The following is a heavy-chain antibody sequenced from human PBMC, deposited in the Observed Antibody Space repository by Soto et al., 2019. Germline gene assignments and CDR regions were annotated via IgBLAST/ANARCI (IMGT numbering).Heavy chain of an antibody. CDR1: GFTFSSYA. CDR2: ISGSGGST. V-gene: IGHV3-23*01. J-gene: IGHJ4*02. CDR3: AKSGYYDFWSGPVFDY. D-gene: IGHD3-3*01. Sequence: GGSLRLSCAASGFTFSSYAMSWVRQAPGKGLEWVSAISGSGGSTYYADSVKGRFTISRDNSKNTLYLQMNSLRAEDTAVYYCAKSGYYDFWSGPVFDYRGQGTLVTVSS.